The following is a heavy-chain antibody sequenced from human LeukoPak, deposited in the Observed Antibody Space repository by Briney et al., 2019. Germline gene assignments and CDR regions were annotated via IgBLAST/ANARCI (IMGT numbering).Heavy chain of an antibody. J-gene: IGHJ4*02. Sequence: PSETLSLTCTVSGGSISSGSYYWSWIRQPAGKGLEWIGYIYYSGSTNYNPSLKSRVTISVDTSKNQFSLKLSSVTAADTAVYYCARDSYGISDYWGQGTLVTVSS. CDR3: ARDSYGISDY. D-gene: IGHD1-14*01. CDR2: IYYSGST. CDR1: GGSISSGSYY. V-gene: IGHV4-61*10.